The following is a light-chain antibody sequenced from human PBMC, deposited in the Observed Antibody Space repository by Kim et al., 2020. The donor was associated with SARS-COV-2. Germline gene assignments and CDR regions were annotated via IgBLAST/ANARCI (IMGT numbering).Light chain of an antibody. V-gene: IGLV3-1*01. J-gene: IGLJ3*02. CDR3: QAWDSSTWV. CDR2: QDN. Sequence: SYELTQPPSVSVSPGQTASITCSANELGGKHASWYQQKPGQSPVVVIYQDNKRPSGIPERFSGSNSGNTATLTISGTQAMDEADYYCQAWDSSTWVFGGGTQLTVL. CDR1: ELGGKH.